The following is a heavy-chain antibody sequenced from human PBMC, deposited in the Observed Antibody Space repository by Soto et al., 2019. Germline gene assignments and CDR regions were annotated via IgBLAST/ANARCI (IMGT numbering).Heavy chain of an antibody. D-gene: IGHD2-2*01. V-gene: IGHV5-51*01. CDR3: ARHAGYCSTTSCSQNDY. J-gene: IGHJ4*02. CDR2: IYPGDSDT. Sequence: PGESLKISCRVSGYSFSSYWIAGVRQMPGKGLEWMGIIYPGDSDTIYSPSFQGQVTFSADKSTNTAYLQWSSLKASDTATYYCARHAGYCSTTSCSQNDYWGQGTLVTVSS. CDR1: GYSFSSYW.